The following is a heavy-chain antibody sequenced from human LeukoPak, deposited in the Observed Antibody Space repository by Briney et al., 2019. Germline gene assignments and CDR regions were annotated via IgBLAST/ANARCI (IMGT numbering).Heavy chain of an antibody. CDR3: AREPYVLRYFDWPLDAFDI. CDR1: GGTFSSYA. J-gene: IGHJ3*02. V-gene: IGHV1-69*04. CDR2: IIPILGIA. D-gene: IGHD3-9*01. Sequence: SVKVSCKASGGTFSSYAISWVRQAPGQGLEWMGRIIPILGIANYAQKFQGRVTITADKSTSTAYMELSSLRSEDTAVYYCAREPYVLRYFDWPLDAFDIWGQGTMVTVSS.